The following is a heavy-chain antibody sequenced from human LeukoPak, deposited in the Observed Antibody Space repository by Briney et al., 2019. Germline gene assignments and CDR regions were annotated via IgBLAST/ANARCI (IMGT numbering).Heavy chain of an antibody. CDR1: AYNSTSYY. D-gene: IGHD4-17*01. J-gene: IGHJ4*02. CDR2: INPSGSGT. CDR3: ARDSSYGDQPYYFDY. Sequence: AAVQVSCKASAYNSTSYYMHWVRQAPGQGLEWMGIINPSGSGTSYAQKFQGRVTMTRDTSTSTVYMELSSLRSEDTAVYYCARDSSYGDQPYYFDYWGQGTLVTVSS. V-gene: IGHV1-46*01.